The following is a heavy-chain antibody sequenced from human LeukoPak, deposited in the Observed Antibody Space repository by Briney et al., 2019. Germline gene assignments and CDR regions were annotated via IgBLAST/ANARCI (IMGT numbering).Heavy chain of an antibody. Sequence: PSQTLSLTCSVSGGSISSGGYYWTWIRQYPGEGLDWIGYIHHTGSTYYKPSLQSRVTISVDTSKNQFSLWLTAVTAADTAVYYCAREPRDFYWFEVWGQGTPVTVSS. D-gene: IGHD2/OR15-2a*01. CDR1: GGSISSGGYY. CDR3: AREPRDFYWFEV. CDR2: IHHTGST. V-gene: IGHV4-31*03. J-gene: IGHJ5*02.